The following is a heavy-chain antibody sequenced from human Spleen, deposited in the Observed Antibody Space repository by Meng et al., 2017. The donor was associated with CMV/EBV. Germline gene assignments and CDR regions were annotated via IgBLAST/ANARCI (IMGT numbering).Heavy chain of an antibody. J-gene: IGHJ4*02. D-gene: IGHD3-9*01. Sequence: SLKISCAASGFSFDDHAMHWVRQAPGKGPEWVSGVTWNSGRIMYAESVKGRFTISRDNAKNSLSLQMNSLRAEDTALYYCAREYYDVMTGYYRYFDSWGQGTLVTVSS. V-gene: IGHV3-9*01. CDR2: VTWNSGRI. CDR3: AREYYDVMTGYYRYFDS. CDR1: GFSFDDHA.